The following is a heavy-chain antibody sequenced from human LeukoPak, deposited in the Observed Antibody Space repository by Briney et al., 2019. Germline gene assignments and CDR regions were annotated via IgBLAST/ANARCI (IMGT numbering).Heavy chain of an antibody. CDR2: ISSSGSTI. J-gene: IGHJ3*02. D-gene: IGHD4-17*01. CDR1: GFTFSSYE. Sequence: PGGSLRLSCAASGFTFSSYEMNWVRKAPGKGLEGVSYISSSGSTIYYAESVKGRFTISRDNAKNSLFLQMNSLRAEDAAVYYCARGYVDYDDVFDIWGHGTMVTVSS. CDR3: ARGYVDYDDVFDI. V-gene: IGHV3-48*03.